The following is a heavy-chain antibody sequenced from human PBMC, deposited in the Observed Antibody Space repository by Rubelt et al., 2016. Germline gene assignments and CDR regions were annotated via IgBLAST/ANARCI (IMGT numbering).Heavy chain of an antibody. CDR3: ARLGPRTVMIVVAVLAIDY. Sequence: QVQLQESGPGLVKPSETLSLTCTVSGYSISSGYYWGWIRQPPGKGLEWIGSIYHSGSTYYNPSLKSRVTISVEPSKNQFSLKLSSVTAADTAVYYCARLGPRTVMIVVAVLAIDYWGQGTLVTVSS. CDR1: GYSISSGYY. CDR2: IYHSGST. J-gene: IGHJ4*02. V-gene: IGHV4-38-2*02. D-gene: IGHD3-22*01.